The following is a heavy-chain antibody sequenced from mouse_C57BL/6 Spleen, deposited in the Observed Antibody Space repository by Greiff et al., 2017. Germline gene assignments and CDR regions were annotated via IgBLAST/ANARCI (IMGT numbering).Heavy chain of an antibody. CDR1: GYTFTSYW. CDR3: ARGPFSTVVATDY. Sequence: QVQLKQSGAELVKPGASVKMSCKASGYTFTSYWITWVKQRPGQGLEWIGDIYPGSGSTNYNEKFKSKATLTVDTSSSTAYMQLSSLTSEDSAVYYCARGPFSTVVATDYWGQGTTLTVSS. D-gene: IGHD1-1*01. J-gene: IGHJ2*01. V-gene: IGHV1-55*01. CDR2: IYPGSGST.